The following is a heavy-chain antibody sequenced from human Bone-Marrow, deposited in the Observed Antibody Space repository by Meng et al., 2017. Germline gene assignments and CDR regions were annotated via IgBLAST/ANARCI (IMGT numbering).Heavy chain of an antibody. CDR2: ISPSNGDV. CDR3: ARVPSLTGGTNFDH. D-gene: IGHD1-26*01. CDR1: GYDFLKYG. J-gene: IGHJ4*02. Sequence: ASVKVSCKASGYDFLKYGITWVRQAPGQGLEWVGWISPSNGDVNYAQKLQGRVVIRTDTSINTVYMNLWDLTSADTAMYYCARVPSLTGGTNFDHWGLGTRVTVSS. V-gene: IGHV1-18*01.